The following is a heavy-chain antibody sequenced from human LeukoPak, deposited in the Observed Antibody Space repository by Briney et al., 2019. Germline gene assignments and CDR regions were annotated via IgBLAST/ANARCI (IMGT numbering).Heavy chain of an antibody. V-gene: IGHV3-33*01. J-gene: IGHJ4*02. D-gene: IGHD1-26*01. CDR3: ARYSGSGYFDY. Sequence: TGGSLRLSCAASGFTFSSYGMHWVRQAPGKGLEGVAVIWYDGSNKYYADSVKGRFTISRDNSKNTLYLQMNSLRAEDTAVYYCARYSGSGYFDYWGQGTLVTVSS. CDR2: IWYDGSNK. CDR1: GFTFSSYG.